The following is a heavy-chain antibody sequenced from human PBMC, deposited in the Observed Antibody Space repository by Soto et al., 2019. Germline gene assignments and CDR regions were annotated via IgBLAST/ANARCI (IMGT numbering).Heavy chain of an antibody. D-gene: IGHD2-2*01. CDR2: INAGNGNT. V-gene: IGHV1-3*01. CDR3: ARADYCSSTSCYQADNWFDP. CDR1: GYTFTSYA. J-gene: IGHJ5*02. Sequence: ASVKVSCKASGYTFTSYAMHWVRQAPGQRLEWMGWINAGNGNTKYSQKFQGRVTITRDTSASTAYMELSSLRSEDTAVYYCARADYCSSTSCYQADNWFDPWGQGTLVTVSS.